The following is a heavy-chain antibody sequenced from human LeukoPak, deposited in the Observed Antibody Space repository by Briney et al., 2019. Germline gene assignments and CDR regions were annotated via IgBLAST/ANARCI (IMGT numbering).Heavy chain of an antibody. CDR2: ISGGDEST. V-gene: IGHV3-23*01. Sequence: GGSLRLSCAASGFTFSSYSMNWVRQAPGKGLEWVSSISGGDESTYNADSVKGRFIISRDNSKNTLYLQMNGLRAEDTAIYYCAKGEGGSCSSSSCSTYFDYWGQGTLVTVSS. CDR1: GFTFSSYS. J-gene: IGHJ4*02. D-gene: IGHD2-15*01. CDR3: AKGEGGSCSSSSCSTYFDY.